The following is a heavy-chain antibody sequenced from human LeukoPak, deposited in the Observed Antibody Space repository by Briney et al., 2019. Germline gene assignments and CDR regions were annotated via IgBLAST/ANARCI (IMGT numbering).Heavy chain of an antibody. CDR1: GFTFSSYA. CDR3: AKDRAFLPDY. Sequence: GGSLRLSCAASGFTFSSYAMSWVRQAPGKGLEWVSAISGSGGATYYADSVTGRFIISRDNSKNTLSLQMNSLRVEDTALYYCAKDRAFLPDYWGQGTLVTVSS. CDR2: ISGSGGAT. V-gene: IGHV3-23*01. D-gene: IGHD3-3*02. J-gene: IGHJ4*02.